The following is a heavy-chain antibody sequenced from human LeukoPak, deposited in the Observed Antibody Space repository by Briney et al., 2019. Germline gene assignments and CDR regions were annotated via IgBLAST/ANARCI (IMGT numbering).Heavy chain of an antibody. CDR2: IYYSGST. V-gene: IGHV4-59*08. CDR1: GGSISSYY. Sequence: KPSETLSLTCTVSGGSISSYYWSWIRHPPGKGLEWIGFIYYSGSTNYNPSFKSRVTISVDTSKNQFSLKLSSVTAADTAVYYCARHSGVQLWNPNWFDPWGQGTLVTVSS. CDR3: ARHSGVQLWNPNWFDP. J-gene: IGHJ5*02. D-gene: IGHD5-18*01.